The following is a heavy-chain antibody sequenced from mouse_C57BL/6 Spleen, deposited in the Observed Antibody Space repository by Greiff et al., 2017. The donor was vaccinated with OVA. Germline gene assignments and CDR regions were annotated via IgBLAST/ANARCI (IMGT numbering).Heavy chain of an antibody. Sequence: VQLQQSGAELVRPGTSVKMSCKASGYTFTNYWIGWAKQRPGHGLEWIGDIYPGGGYTNYNEKFKGKATLTADKSSSTAYMQFSSLKSEDSAIYYCASPYDGTTGFAYWGQGTLVTVSA. V-gene: IGHV1-63*01. D-gene: IGHD2-3*01. J-gene: IGHJ3*01. CDR3: ASPYDGTTGFAY. CDR2: IYPGGGYT. CDR1: GYTFTNYW.